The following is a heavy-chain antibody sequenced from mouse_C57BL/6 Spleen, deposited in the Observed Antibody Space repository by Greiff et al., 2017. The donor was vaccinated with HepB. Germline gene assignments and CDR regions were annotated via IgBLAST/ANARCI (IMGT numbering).Heavy chain of an antibody. CDR2: IYPSDSET. CDR1: GYTFTSYW. J-gene: IGHJ3*01. V-gene: IGHV1-61*01. CDR3: ARGRDGYPLPFAY. Sequence: QVQLKQPGAELVRPGSSVKLSCKASGYTFTSYWMDWVKQRPGQGLEWIGNIYPSDSETHYNQKFKDKATLTVDKSSSTAYMQLSSLTSEDSAVYYCARGRDGYPLPFAYWGQGTLVTVSA. D-gene: IGHD2-3*01.